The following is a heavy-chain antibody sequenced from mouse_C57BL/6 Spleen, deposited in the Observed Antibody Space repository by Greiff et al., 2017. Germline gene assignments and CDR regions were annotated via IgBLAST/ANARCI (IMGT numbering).Heavy chain of an antibody. CDR1: GYTFTSYW. CDR3: ARQGGNYVGWYFDV. CDR2: IDPSDSYT. V-gene: IGHV1-59*01. J-gene: IGHJ1*03. Sequence: QVQLQQPGAELVRPGTSVKLSCKASGYTFTSYWMHWVKQRPGQGLEWIGVIDPSDSYTNYNQKFKGKATLTVDTSSSTAYMQLSSLTSEDSAVYYCARQGGNYVGWYFDVWGTGTTVTVSS. D-gene: IGHD2-1*01.